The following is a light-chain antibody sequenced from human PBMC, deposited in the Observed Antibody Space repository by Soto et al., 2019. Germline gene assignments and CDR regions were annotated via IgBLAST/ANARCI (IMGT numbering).Light chain of an antibody. CDR3: QQYNNWPPMA. Sequence: EIVMTQSPATLSVSPGERATLSCRASQSVSSNLAWYQQKPGQAPRLIIYGASTRATGIPARFSGSGSGTEFTLTLSILQSEDFAFYYCQQYNNWPPMAFGQGTKVEIK. V-gene: IGKV3-15*01. CDR2: GAS. J-gene: IGKJ1*01. CDR1: QSVSSN.